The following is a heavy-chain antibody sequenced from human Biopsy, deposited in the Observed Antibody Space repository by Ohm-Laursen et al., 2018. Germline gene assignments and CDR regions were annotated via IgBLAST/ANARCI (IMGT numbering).Heavy chain of an antibody. Sequence: GTLSLTCTVSGGSITADFWTWIRQTPGERLEWIGYRFHSGSPMYNPSLKSRVTISVDTSKSQFSLTLTSVTAADTAVYYCATKLTGYFHLWGQGTLVIVPS. J-gene: IGHJ1*01. CDR3: ATKLTGYFHL. V-gene: IGHV4-4*09. CDR1: GGSITADF. CDR2: RFHSGSP. D-gene: IGHD3-9*01.